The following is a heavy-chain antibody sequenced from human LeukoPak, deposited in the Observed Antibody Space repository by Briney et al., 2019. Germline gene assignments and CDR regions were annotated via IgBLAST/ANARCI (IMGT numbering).Heavy chain of an antibody. CDR2: IHSSGKI. J-gene: IGHJ4*02. Sequence: SETLSLTCTVSDGSMGTHYWNWIRQSPGKGLEWIGDIHSSGKIRYNPSLESRVTISLDTSKNQFSLKLNSVTAADTAVYYCARLSGYDWESFYDYWGQGTLVTVAS. CDR1: DGSMGTHY. D-gene: IGHD5-12*01. V-gene: IGHV4-59*11. CDR3: ARLSGYDWESFYDY.